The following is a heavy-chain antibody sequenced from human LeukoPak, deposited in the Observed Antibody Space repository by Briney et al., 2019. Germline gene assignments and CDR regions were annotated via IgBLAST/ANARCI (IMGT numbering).Heavy chain of an antibody. CDR2: MKGDGRSI. Sequence: GGSLRLSCAASGFIFSDYGMHWVRQAPGRGLEWVASMKGDGRSINYVESVKGRFTISRDNARNSLYLQMSSLRAEDTAVYYCARLFGGVTTFDYWGQGALVTVSS. J-gene: IGHJ4*02. V-gene: IGHV3-7*01. D-gene: IGHD1-1*01. CDR1: GFIFSDYG. CDR3: ARLFGGVTTFDY.